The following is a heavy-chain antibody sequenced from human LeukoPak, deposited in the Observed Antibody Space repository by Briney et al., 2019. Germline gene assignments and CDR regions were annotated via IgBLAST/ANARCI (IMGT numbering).Heavy chain of an antibody. J-gene: IGHJ4*02. D-gene: IGHD3-9*01. CDR1: GGSFSGYY. CDR3: AGQTEEYYDILTGYYMTSPPFDY. Sequence: SETLSLTCAVYGGSFSGYYWSWIRQPPGKGLEWIGEINHSGSTNYNPSLKSRVTISVDTSKNQFSLKLSSVTAADTAVYYCAGQTEEYYDILTGYYMTSPPFDYWGQGTLVTVSS. V-gene: IGHV4-34*01. CDR2: INHSGST.